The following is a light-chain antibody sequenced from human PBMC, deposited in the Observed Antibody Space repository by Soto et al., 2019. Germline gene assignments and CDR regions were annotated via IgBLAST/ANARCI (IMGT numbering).Light chain of an antibody. V-gene: IGLV1-44*01. CDR3: AAWDYTLNAYV. CDR1: SSNIGSNT. Sequence: QSVLTRPPSTSGTPGQSVTFSCSGGSSNIGSNTVNLHQHLPGTAPKLLIYSNNQRPSGVPDRFSGSKSGTSASLAVSGLQSEDEADYYCAAWDYTLNAYVFGTG. CDR2: SNN. J-gene: IGLJ1*01.